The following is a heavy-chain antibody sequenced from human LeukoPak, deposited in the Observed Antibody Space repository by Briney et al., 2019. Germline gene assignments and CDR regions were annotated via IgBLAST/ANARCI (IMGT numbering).Heavy chain of an antibody. D-gene: IGHD3-10*01. V-gene: IGHV3-23*01. CDR2: ISGGGDST. CDR1: GFTFSSYA. CDR3: AKESHYDSGAYYVDY. Sequence: PGGSLRLSCAASGFTFSSYALSWVRQAPGKGLEWVSVISGGGDSTYYPDSVKGRFTFSRDNSKNMLYLQMNSLRAEDTAVYYCAKESHYDSGAYYVDYWGQGTLVTVSS. J-gene: IGHJ4*02.